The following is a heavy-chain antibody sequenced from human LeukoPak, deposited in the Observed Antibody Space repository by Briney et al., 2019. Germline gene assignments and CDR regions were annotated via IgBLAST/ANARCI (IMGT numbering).Heavy chain of an antibody. V-gene: IGHV3-7*01. D-gene: IGHD5-18*01. CDR2: IKQDGSVE. J-gene: IGHJ4*02. CDR3: ARWAGVTDQ. CDR1: GFTFENYW. Sequence: GGSLRLSCAASGFTFENYWMSWVRQVPREGPEWVANIKQDGSVEHYLDSVKGRFTISRDNAKNSLFLQMNSLIAEDTAVYYRARWAGVTDQWGQGTLVTVFS.